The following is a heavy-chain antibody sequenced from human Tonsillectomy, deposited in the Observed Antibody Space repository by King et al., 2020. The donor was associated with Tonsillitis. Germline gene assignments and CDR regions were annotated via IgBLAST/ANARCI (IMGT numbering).Heavy chain of an antibody. J-gene: IGHJ5*02. Sequence: VQLQQSGPGLVKPSQTLSLTCAISGDIVSSNSAGWNWIRQSPSRGLEWLGRIYYRSKWYNDYAVSVKSRITINPDTSKNQFSLQLNSVTPEDTAVYYCAGGGLVRGAIGWFDPWGQGTLVTVSS. CDR3: AGGGLVRGAIGWFDP. V-gene: IGHV6-1*01. CDR2: IYYRSKWYN. CDR1: GDIVSSNSAG. D-gene: IGHD3-10*01.